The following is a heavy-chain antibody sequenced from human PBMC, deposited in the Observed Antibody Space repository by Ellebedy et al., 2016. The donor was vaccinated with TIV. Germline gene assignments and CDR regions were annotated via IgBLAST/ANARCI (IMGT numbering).Heavy chain of an antibody. D-gene: IGHD4-17*01. V-gene: IGHV3-23*01. CDR1: GFTFNTYA. Sequence: GESLKISCAASGFTFNTYAMNWVRQAPGKGLEWVSSISVSGLSTYYADSVKGRFTISRGNSKNTLYLQMDSLRAEDTAVYYCAKDQSGRPVTTGYFDYWGQGTLVTVSS. CDR2: ISVSGLST. CDR3: AKDQSGRPVTTGYFDY. J-gene: IGHJ4*02.